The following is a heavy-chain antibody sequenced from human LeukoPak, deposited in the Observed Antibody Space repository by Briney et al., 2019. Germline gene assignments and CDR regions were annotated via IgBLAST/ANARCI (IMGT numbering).Heavy chain of an antibody. CDR3: AKDWDGDYAYWYFDL. D-gene: IGHD4-17*01. CDR2: ISWNSGGI. CDR1: GFTFDDYA. Sequence: GGSLRLSCAASGFTFDDYAMHWVRQAPGKGLEWVSGISWNSGGIGYADSVKGRFTISRDNAKNSLYLQMNSLRAEDTALYYCAKDWDGDYAYWYFDLWGRGTLVTVSS. V-gene: IGHV3-9*01. J-gene: IGHJ2*01.